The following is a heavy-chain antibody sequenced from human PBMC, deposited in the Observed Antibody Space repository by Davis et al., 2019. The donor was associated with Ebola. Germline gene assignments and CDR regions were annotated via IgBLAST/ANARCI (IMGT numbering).Heavy chain of an antibody. CDR3: ARGDFYYGVDV. V-gene: IGHV3-53*01. CDR2: LYTRGTT. CDR1: GFSVSMKY. J-gene: IGHJ6*02. Sequence: GESLKISCAASGFSVSMKYMNWVRQAPGKGLQWVSILYTRGTTYYADSVKGRFTISRDDSKNTLFLQMNNLRAEDTAVYYCARGDFYYGVDVWGQGTTVTVSS.